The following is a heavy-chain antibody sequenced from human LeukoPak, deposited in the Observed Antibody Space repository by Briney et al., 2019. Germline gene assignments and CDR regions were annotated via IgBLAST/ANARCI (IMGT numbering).Heavy chain of an antibody. CDR3: AREGYYDSSGYYPMLDAFDI. Sequence: SVKVSCKASGGTFSSYAISWVRQAPGQGLEWVGRIIPILGIANYAQKFQGRVTITADKSTSTAYMELSSLRSEDTAVYYCAREGYYDSSGYYPMLDAFDIWGQGTMVTVSS. D-gene: IGHD3-22*01. J-gene: IGHJ3*02. CDR2: IIPILGIA. V-gene: IGHV1-69*04. CDR1: GGTFSSYA.